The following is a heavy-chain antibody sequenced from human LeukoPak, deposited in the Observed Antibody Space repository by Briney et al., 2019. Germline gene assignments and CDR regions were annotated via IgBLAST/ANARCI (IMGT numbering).Heavy chain of an antibody. CDR3: ARDGRSRGLSHVNFDY. CDR1: GFPFSSYE. V-gene: IGHV3-48*03. CDR2: ISSSGMTK. J-gene: IGHJ4*02. Sequence: GGSLRLSCAASGFPFSSYEMNWVRQAPGKGLEWVSYISSSGMTKYYAVSVKGRFTMSRDNARNSLYLQLNSLRAEDTAVYYCARDGRSRGLSHVNFDYWGQGILVTVSS. D-gene: IGHD3-16*02.